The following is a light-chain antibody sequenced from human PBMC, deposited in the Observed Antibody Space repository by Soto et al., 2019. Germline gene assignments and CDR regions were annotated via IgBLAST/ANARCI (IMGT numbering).Light chain of an antibody. J-gene: IGLJ2*01. CDR2: EVS. V-gene: IGLV2-14*01. Sequence: QSVLTQPASVSGSPGQSITISCTGTSXDVGGYKYVSWYQQHPDKAPKLIIFEVSNRPSGISSRFSGSKSGNTASLTISGLQAEDEADYYCASYTSSSTSVIFGRGTQLTVL. CDR1: SXDVGGYKY. CDR3: ASYTSSSTSVI.